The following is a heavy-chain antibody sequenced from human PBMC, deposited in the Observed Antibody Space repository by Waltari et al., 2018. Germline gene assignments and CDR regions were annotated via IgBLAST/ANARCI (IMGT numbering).Heavy chain of an antibody. Sequence: QVQMVESGGGVVQPGRSLRLFCAASGFTFSNYAMHWLRQAPGKGLEWVTFIHFNGNNTYYADSVKGRFTISRDNSKNTLFLQMNSLRTEDTAVYYGARGEETVTNRHFDYWGQGILVTVSS. CDR2: IHFNGNNT. V-gene: IGHV3-30*01. CDR1: GFTFSNYA. J-gene: IGHJ4*02. CDR3: ARGEETVTNRHFDY. D-gene: IGHD4-4*01.